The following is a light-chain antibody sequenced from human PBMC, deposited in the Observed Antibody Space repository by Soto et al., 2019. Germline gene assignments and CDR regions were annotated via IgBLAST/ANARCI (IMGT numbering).Light chain of an antibody. CDR1: QTVSRY. Sequence: VLTQSPATLSLSPGERATLSCRASQTVSRYLAWYQQKPGQAPRLLIYYASNRATGIPARFSGSGSGTEFTLTISSLQSEDFAVYYCQHYNNWPPWTFGQGTKVEIK. CDR2: YAS. CDR3: QHYNNWPPWT. J-gene: IGKJ1*01. V-gene: IGKV3-11*01.